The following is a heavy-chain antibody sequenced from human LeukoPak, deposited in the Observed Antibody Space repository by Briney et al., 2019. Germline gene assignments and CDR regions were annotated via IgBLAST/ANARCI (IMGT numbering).Heavy chain of an antibody. J-gene: IGHJ4*02. CDR2: ISYDGSNK. V-gene: IGHV3-30*04. Sequence: GGSLRLSCAASGFTFSSYAMHWVRQAPGKGLEWVAVISYDGSNKYYADSVKGRFTISRDNSKNTLYLQMNSLRAEDTAVYYCARALELQSYWGQGTLVTVSS. CDR1: GFTFSSYA. CDR3: ARALELQSY. D-gene: IGHD1-7*01.